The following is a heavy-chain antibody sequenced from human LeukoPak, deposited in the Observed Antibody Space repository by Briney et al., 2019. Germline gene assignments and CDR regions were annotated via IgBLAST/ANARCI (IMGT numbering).Heavy chain of an antibody. CDR3: ARGVNGAVPPINWFDP. Sequence: SETLSLTCTVSGGSISSSSYYWSWIRQPPGKGLEWIGYIYYSGSTNYNPSLKSRVTISVDTSKNQFSLKLSSVTAADTAVYYCARGVNGAVPPINWFDPWGQGTLVTVSS. CDR1: GGSISSSSYY. J-gene: IGHJ5*02. CDR2: IYYSGST. V-gene: IGHV4-61*01. D-gene: IGHD2-21*01.